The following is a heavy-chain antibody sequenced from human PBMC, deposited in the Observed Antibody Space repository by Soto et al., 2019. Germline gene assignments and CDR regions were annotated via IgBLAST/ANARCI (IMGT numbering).Heavy chain of an antibody. J-gene: IGHJ4*02. CDR2: INAGNGNT. Sequence: ASVKVSCKASGYTFTSYAMHWVRQAPGQRLEWMGWINAGNGNTKYSQKFQGRVTITRDTSASTAYMGLSSLRSEDTAVYYCARVISSADYDYIWGSYRSAGPFDYWGQGTLVTVSS. CDR1: GYTFTSYA. V-gene: IGHV1-3*01. D-gene: IGHD3-16*02. CDR3: ARVISSADYDYIWGSYRSAGPFDY.